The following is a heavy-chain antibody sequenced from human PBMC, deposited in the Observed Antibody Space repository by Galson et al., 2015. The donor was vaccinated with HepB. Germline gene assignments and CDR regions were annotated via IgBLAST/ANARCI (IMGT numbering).Heavy chain of an antibody. CDR3: ARDGCGGGDCYLHY. D-gene: IGHD2-21*02. Sequence: SLRLSCAASGFTFSSYGMHWVRQAPGKGLEWVAVIWYDGSNKYYADSVKGRFTISRDNSKNTLYLQMNSLGAEDTAVYYCARDGCGGGDCYLHYWGQRTLATVSS. V-gene: IGHV3-33*01. J-gene: IGHJ4*02. CDR1: GFTFSSYG. CDR2: IWYDGSNK.